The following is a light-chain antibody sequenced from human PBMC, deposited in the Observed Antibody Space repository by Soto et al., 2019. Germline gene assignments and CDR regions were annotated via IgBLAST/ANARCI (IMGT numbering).Light chain of an antibody. Sequence: QSVLTQPPSVSGAPGQRVTISCTGSGFNIGSNYDVHWYQHLPGTTPKLLIYGNNNRPSGVPDRFSGSKSGFSASLAITGLPAGDEGGYYCQSYDRRLTALLLGTVTKVTDL. CDR2: GNN. V-gene: IGLV1-40*01. CDR1: GFNIGSNYD. CDR3: QSYDRRLTALL. J-gene: IGLJ1*01.